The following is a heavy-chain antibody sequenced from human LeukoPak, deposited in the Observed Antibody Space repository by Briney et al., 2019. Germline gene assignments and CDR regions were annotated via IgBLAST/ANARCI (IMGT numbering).Heavy chain of an antibody. CDR3: ARDPPRAAWVFDY. CDR2: ITSGGGTT. CDR1: GFPFSYYA. V-gene: IGHV3-23*01. J-gene: IGHJ4*02. Sequence: GGSVRLSCGASGFPFSYYAMSWVRQAPGKALEGVSDITSGGGTTYYAGSVKGRFTISRDNSKNTLYLQMNSLRAEDTAVYYCARDPPRAAWVFDYWGQGTLVSVSS. D-gene: IGHD6-25*01.